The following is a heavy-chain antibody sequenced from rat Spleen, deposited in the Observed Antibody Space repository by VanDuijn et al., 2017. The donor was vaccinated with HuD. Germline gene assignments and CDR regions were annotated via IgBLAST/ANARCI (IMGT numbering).Heavy chain of an antibody. CDR1: GFTFSDYA. CDR3: AREAGIPFHYFDY. D-gene: IGHD1-4*01. J-gene: IGHJ2*01. V-gene: IGHV5-7*01. Sequence: EVQLVESGGGLVQPGNSLKLSCAASGFTFSDYAMAWVRQSQEKGLAWVAYISFDGGSTYYRDSVKGRFTISRDNAKSTLYLQMDSLRSEDTATYYCAREAGIPFHYFDYWGQGVMVTVSS. CDR2: ISFDGGST.